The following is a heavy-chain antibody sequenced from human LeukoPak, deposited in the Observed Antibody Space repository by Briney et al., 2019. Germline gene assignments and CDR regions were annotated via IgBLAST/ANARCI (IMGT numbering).Heavy chain of an antibody. J-gene: IGHJ4*02. CDR2: ISYDGSNK. CDR3: AKSPKIWFGELSY. V-gene: IGHV3-30*18. Sequence: GGSLRLSCAASGFTFSSYDMHWVRQAPGKGLEWVAVISYDGSNKYYADSVKGRFTISRDNSKNTLYLQMNSLRAEDTAVYYCAKSPKIWFGELSYWGQGTLVTVSS. CDR1: GFTFSSYD. D-gene: IGHD3-10*01.